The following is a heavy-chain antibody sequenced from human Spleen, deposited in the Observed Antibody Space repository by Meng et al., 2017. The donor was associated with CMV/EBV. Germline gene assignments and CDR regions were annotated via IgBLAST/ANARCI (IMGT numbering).Heavy chain of an antibody. CDR2: ISYDGSIK. J-gene: IGHJ3*02. V-gene: IGHV3-30-3*01. CDR1: GFTFSNYA. Sequence: GESLKISCAASGFTFSNYAMHWVRQAPGKGLEWVAVISYDGSIKYYADSVKGRFTISRDNSKNTLYLQMNSLKIEDTAVYFCTTIHTTYYYDSSGYYYDAFDIWGQGTMVTVSS. CDR3: TTIHTTYYYDSSGYYYDAFDI. D-gene: IGHD3-22*01.